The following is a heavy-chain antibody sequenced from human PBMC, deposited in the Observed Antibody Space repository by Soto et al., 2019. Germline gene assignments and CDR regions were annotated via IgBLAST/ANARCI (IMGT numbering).Heavy chain of an antibody. D-gene: IGHD6-13*01. Sequence: ASVKVSCKVSGYTLTELSMHWVRQAPGKGLEWMGGFDPEDGETIYAQKFQGRVTMTEGTSTDTAYMELSSLRSEDTAVYYCATDRVGAAAVNWFDPWGQGTLVTVSS. V-gene: IGHV1-24*01. J-gene: IGHJ5*02. CDR3: ATDRVGAAAVNWFDP. CDR2: FDPEDGET. CDR1: GYTLTELS.